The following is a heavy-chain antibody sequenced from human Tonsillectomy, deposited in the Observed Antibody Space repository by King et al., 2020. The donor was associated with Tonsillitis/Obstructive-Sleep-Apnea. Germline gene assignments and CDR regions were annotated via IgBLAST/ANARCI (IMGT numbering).Heavy chain of an antibody. CDR2: ISAYNGHT. D-gene: IGHD3-22*01. Sequence: VQLVESGAEVKKPGASVKVSCKASGYTFPNYGISWVRQAPGQGLEWMGWISAYNGHTNYAQKLQGRLTMTTDTSTSTAYLEMMSLRSDDTAVYYCARDSMSHYYDSSAYYTFNYWGQGTLVTVSS. V-gene: IGHV1-18*01. J-gene: IGHJ4*02. CDR1: GYTFPNYG. CDR3: ARDSMSHYYDSSAYYTFNY.